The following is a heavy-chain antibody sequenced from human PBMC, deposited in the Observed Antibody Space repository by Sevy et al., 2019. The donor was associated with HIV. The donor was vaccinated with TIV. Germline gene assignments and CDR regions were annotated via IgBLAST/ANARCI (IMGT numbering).Heavy chain of an antibody. CDR3: ARDGLTYGGMDV. V-gene: IGHV6-1*01. D-gene: IGHD1-20*01. CDR2: TFYRSKWYN. J-gene: IGHJ6*02. Sequence: QSQTLSLTCAISGDSVSSNSAAWNWIRQSPSRGLEWLGRTFYRSKWYNDYAVSAKSRITIKPDTSKNQVSLPLNSVTPEDTAMYYCARDGLTYGGMDVWGQGTTVTVSS. CDR1: GDSVSSNSAA.